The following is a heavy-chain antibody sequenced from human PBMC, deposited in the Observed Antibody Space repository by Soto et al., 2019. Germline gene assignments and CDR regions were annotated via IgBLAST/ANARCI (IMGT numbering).Heavy chain of an antibody. CDR3: ARGIVVVPAAIGDYGMDV. CDR1: GGTFSSYA. V-gene: IGHV1-69*06. J-gene: IGHJ6*02. CDR2: IIPIFGTA. Sequence: SVEVSCRASGGTFSSYAISWVRQAPGQGLEWMGGIIPIFGTANYAQKFQGRVTITADKSTSTAYMELSSLRSEDTAVYYCARGIVVVPAAIGDYGMDVWGQGTTVTVSS. D-gene: IGHD2-2*01.